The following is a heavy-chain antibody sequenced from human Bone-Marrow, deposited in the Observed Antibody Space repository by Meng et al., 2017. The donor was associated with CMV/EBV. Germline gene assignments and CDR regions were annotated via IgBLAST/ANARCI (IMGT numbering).Heavy chain of an antibody. V-gene: IGHV1-46*01. Sequence: ASVKVSCKASGYTFTSYYMHWVRQAPGQGLEWMGIINPSGGSTSYAQKFQGRVTMTRDTSTSTVYMELSSLRSEDTAVYYFASGDIVVVPAKGYGMDVWGQGTTVTVSS. CDR2: INPSGGST. D-gene: IGHD2-2*01. CDR1: GYTFTSYY. J-gene: IGHJ6*02. CDR3: ASGDIVVVPAKGYGMDV.